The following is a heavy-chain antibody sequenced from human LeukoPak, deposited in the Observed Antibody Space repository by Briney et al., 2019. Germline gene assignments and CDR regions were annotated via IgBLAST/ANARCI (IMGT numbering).Heavy chain of an antibody. Sequence: SETLSLTCTVSGGSISSYYWSWIRQPAGKGLEWIGHIYNSGSTNYNPSLKGRVTMSVATSKNQFSLHLSSVTAADTAVYYCARRYSSSWNYFDYWGQGTLVTVSS. D-gene: IGHD6-13*01. CDR2: IYNSGST. CDR3: ARRYSSSWNYFDY. V-gene: IGHV4-4*07. CDR1: GGSISSYY. J-gene: IGHJ4*02.